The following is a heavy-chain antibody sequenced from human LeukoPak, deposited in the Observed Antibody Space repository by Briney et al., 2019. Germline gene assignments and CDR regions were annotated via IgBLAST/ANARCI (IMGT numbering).Heavy chain of an antibody. V-gene: IGHV3-74*03. CDR1: GFTFSSYW. CDR3: ARDQRYFNYFQD. Sequence: SGGSLRLSCAASGFTFSSYWMHWVRQAPGKGLVWVSRINSDGSGTTYADSVEGRFTISRDNAKNTLYLQMNSLRVEDTAVYYCARDQRYFNYFQDWGQGTLVTVSS. CDR2: INSDGSGT. D-gene: IGHD2/OR15-2a*01. J-gene: IGHJ1*01.